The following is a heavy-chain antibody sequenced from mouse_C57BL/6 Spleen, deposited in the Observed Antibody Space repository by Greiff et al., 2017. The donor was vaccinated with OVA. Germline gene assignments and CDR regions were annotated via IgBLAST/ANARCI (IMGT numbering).Heavy chain of an antibody. CDR2: ISNGGGST. J-gene: IGHJ2*01. CDR1: GFTFSDYY. CDR3: ARDYYGSLDY. D-gene: IGHD1-1*01. V-gene: IGHV5-12*01. Sequence: EVMLVESGGGLVQPGGSLKLSCAASGFTFSDYYMYWVRQTPEKRLEWVAYISNGGGSTYYPDTVKGRFTISRDNAKNTLYLQMSRLKSEDTAMYYCARDYYGSLDYWGQGTTLTVSS.